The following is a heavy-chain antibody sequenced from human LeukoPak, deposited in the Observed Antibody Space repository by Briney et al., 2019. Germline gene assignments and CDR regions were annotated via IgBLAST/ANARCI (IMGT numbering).Heavy chain of an antibody. D-gene: IGHD2-15*01. Sequence: PGGSLRLSCAASGFTFSSNAMSWVRQAPGKGLEWVLAISGSGGSTYYADSVKGRFTISRDNSKNTLYLQMNSLRAEDTAVYYCAPYCSGGSCYGVDYWGQGTLVTVSS. CDR3: APYCSGGSCYGVDY. CDR1: GFTFSSNA. V-gene: IGHV3-23*01. CDR2: ISGSGGST. J-gene: IGHJ4*02.